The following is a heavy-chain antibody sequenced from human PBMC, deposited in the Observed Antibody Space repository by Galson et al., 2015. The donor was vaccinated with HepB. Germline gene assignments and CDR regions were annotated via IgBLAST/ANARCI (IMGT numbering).Heavy chain of an antibody. J-gene: IGHJ4*02. Sequence: SLRLSCAASGFTFSNSAMSWVRQAPGKGLEWVSAISGSGTRTYYADSVKGRFTISRDSSKNTLYLQMNSLRAEDTAVYYCAKGGDYQYCFDYWGQGTLVTVSS. D-gene: IGHD4-17*01. CDR1: GFTFSNSA. CDR3: AKGGDYQYCFDY. CDR2: ISGSGTRT. V-gene: IGHV3-23*01.